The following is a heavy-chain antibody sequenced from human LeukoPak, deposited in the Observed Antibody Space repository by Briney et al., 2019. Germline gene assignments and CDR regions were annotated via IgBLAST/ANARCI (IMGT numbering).Heavy chain of an antibody. CDR3: ARGLHNLGYCFDP. CDR1: GFTFSSYG. V-gene: IGHV3-48*04. D-gene: IGHD5-24*01. J-gene: IGHJ5*02. Sequence: SGGSLRLSCAASGFTFSSYGMHWVRQAPGKGLEWVSYISSSGNTIYYADSVKGRFTISGDSAKNSLYLQMNSLRAEDTAVYYCARGLHNLGYCFDPWGQGTLVTVSS. CDR2: ISSSGNTI.